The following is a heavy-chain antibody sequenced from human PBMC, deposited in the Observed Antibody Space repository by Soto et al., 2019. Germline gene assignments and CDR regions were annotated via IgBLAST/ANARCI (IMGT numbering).Heavy chain of an antibody. D-gene: IGHD3-10*01. CDR2: ITDDGSTT. CDR1: GFIFCMYW. V-gene: IGHV3-74*01. J-gene: IGHJ4*02. Sequence: GGSLRLSCETSGFIFCMYWMHWVRQVPGKGPQWVARITDDGSTTYYAASVEGRFTISRDNAKNALYLQMTSLRADDTAVYYCTRGPRPTSIGTGAFWGQGTLVTVSS. CDR3: TRGPRPTSIGTGAF.